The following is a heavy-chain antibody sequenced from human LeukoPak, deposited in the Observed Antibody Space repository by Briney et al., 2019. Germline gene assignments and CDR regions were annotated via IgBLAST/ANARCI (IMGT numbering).Heavy chain of an antibody. CDR2: INQDGSEK. CDR1: GFTFSSYW. Sequence: GGSLRLSCAASGFTFSSYWMSWVRQDPGKGLEWVANINQDGSEKYYVDSVKGRFTISRDNAKNSLYLQMNSLGTEDTALYYCARSRSLHDYWGQGTLVTVSS. J-gene: IGHJ4*02. V-gene: IGHV3-7*01. CDR3: ARSRSLHDY.